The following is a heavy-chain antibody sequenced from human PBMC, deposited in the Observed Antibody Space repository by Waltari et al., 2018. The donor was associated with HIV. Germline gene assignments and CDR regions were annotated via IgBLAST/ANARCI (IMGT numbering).Heavy chain of an antibody. D-gene: IGHD3-10*01. V-gene: IGHV5-51*01. J-gene: IGHJ6*02. Sequence: EVRLEQSGAEVKKPGESLSLSCKASGFDINAYWIAWVRQVPGKGLEWMGSIFPRFSDTDYSPSFQGHISITEARASNTAYLHLSSLKASDTAIYYCARRGRQVDNYHYALDVWGRGTAVTVSS. CDR2: IFPRFSDT. CDR1: GFDINAYW. CDR3: ARRGRQVDNYHYALDV.